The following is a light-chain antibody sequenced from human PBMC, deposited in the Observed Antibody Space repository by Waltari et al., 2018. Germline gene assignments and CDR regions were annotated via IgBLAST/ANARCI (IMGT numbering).Light chain of an antibody. CDR2: EGS. V-gene: IGLV2-23*01. Sequence: QSALTQPASVSGSPGQSITISCTGSSSDVGNYNFVSWYQQHPAEAPKPVIYEGSTRPPGISIRFSGSKSGNMASLTISRLQAEDEADYYCCSYAGSRTPWVFGGGTRVTVL. J-gene: IGLJ3*02. CDR1: SSDVGNYNF. CDR3: CSYAGSRTPWV.